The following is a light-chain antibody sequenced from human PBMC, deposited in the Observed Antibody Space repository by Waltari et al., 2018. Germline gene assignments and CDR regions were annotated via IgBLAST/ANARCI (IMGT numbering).Light chain of an antibody. V-gene: IGKV1-12*01. Sequence: DIQMTQSPSSVSASVGDRVTLTCRASQGISNWVAWYQQKPGKAPNLLVYSASNLQSGVPSRFSGSGSGTDFTLTISSLQPEDFATYYCQQTSTFPVTFGGGTEVEF. CDR1: QGISNW. J-gene: IGKJ4*01. CDR2: SAS. CDR3: QQTSTFPVT.